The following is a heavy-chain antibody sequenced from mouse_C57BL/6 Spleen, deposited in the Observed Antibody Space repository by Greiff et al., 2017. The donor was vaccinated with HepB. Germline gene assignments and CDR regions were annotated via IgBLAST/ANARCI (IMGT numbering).Heavy chain of an antibody. CDR3: ARNSDKMDY. CDR1: GFSLTSYG. CDR2: IWSGGST. Sequence: QVQLKESGPGLVQPSQSLSITCTVSGFSLTSYGVHWVRQSPGKGLEWLGVIWSGGSTDYNAAFISRLSISKDNSKSQVFFKMNSLQADDTAIYYCARNSDKMDYWGQGTSVTVSS. V-gene: IGHV2-2*01. J-gene: IGHJ4*01.